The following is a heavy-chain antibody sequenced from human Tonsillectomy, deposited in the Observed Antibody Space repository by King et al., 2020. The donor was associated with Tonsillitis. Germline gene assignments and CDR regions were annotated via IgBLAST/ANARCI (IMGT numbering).Heavy chain of an antibody. V-gene: IGHV3-49*04. CDR2: IRSKGYGGPT. CDR1: GFTFGDYA. CDR3: TRVARLQYQYYYYYYMDV. Sequence: VQLVESGGGLVQPGRSLRLSCTASGFTFGDYALNWVRQAPGKGLEWVGFIRSKGYGGPTEYAASVKGRFTISRDDSKSIAYLQMNSLKTEDTAVYYCTRVARLQYQYYYYYYMDVWGKGTTVTVSS. D-gene: IGHD2-2*01. J-gene: IGHJ6*03.